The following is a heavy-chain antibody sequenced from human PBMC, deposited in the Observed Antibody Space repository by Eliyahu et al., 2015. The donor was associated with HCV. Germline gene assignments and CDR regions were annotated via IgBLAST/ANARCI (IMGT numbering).Heavy chain of an antibody. V-gene: IGHV4-39*01. Sequence: QLQLQESGPGLVKPSETLSLTCTVXGGSXXSSSYYWGWIRQPPGKGLEWIGSIYYSGSTYYNPSLKSRVTISVDTSKNQFSLKLSSVTAADTAVYYCARSPPNMRFPHYWGQGTLVTVSS. CDR3: ARSPPNMRFPHY. D-gene: IGHD2/OR15-2a*01. CDR1: GGSXXSSSYY. CDR2: IYYSGST. J-gene: IGHJ4*02.